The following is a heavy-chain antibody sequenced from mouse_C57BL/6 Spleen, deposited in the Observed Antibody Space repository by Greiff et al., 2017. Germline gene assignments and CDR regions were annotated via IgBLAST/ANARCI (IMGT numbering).Heavy chain of an antibody. D-gene: IGHD1-1*01. Sequence: QVQLQQSGAELMKPGASVKLSCKATGYTFTGYWIEWVKQRPGHGLEWIGEILPGSGSTNYNEKLKGKATFTADTSSNTAYMKISGLTTVDSAFYYCVPLFLRFDYRGQGTTLTVSS. CDR1: GYTFTGYW. J-gene: IGHJ2*01. CDR2: ILPGSGST. CDR3: VPLFLRFDY. V-gene: IGHV1-9*01.